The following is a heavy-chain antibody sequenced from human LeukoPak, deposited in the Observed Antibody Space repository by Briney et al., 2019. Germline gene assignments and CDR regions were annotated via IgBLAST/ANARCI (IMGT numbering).Heavy chain of an antibody. J-gene: IGHJ4*02. D-gene: IGHD2-15*01. V-gene: IGHV3-64*01. CDR3: ARGYCSGGSCRGYFDY. CDR2: ISSNGGST. CDR1: GFTFSSYA. Sequence: GGSLRLSCAASGFTFSSYAMHWVRQAPGKGLEYVSAISSNGGSTYYANSVKGRFTISRDNSKNTLYLQMGRLRAEDMAVYYCARGYCSGGSCRGYFDYWGQGTLVTVSS.